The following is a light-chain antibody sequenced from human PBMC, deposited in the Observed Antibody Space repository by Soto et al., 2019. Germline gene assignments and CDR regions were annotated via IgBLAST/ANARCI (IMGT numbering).Light chain of an antibody. V-gene: IGKV1-5*03. J-gene: IGKJ1*01. Sequence: DIQLAQSPSTLSASVGDRLIITCRATQSITWQAWYQQKPGKPPKLLIFEASRLESGVPSTFSGSGSGTELTTAISSMQPDDVGTYYCQQFDTYSPMWTFGQGTKVDVK. CDR3: QQFDTYSPMWT. CDR1: QSITW. CDR2: EAS.